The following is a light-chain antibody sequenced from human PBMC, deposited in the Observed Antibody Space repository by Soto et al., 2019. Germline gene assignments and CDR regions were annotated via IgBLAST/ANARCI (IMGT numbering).Light chain of an antibody. CDR1: QSISSY. J-gene: IGKJ4*01. CDR3: LQHNSYPLT. CDR2: AAS. V-gene: IGKV1-17*01. Sequence: DIQMTQSPSSLSASLGDRVTITCRASQSISSYLNWFQQKPGKVPKRLIYAASSLQSGVPSRFRGSGSGTEFTLTISSLQPEDFATYYCLQHNSYPLTFGGGTKVDIK.